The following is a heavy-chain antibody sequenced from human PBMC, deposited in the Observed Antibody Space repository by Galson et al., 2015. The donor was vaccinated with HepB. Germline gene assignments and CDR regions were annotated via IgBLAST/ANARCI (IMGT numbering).Heavy chain of an antibody. Sequence: SVKVSCKASGFTFSSYSLTWVRQAPEQGLEWMGWISAYNGKTHFGQSVQGRLTLTTDTSTSTGYMELRNLKSDDTAVYYCARALTVLGEYYFDSWGQGTQVTVSS. J-gene: IGHJ4*02. CDR3: ARALTVLGEYYFDS. D-gene: IGHD2/OR15-2a*01. V-gene: IGHV1-18*01. CDR1: GFTFSSYS. CDR2: ISAYNGKT.